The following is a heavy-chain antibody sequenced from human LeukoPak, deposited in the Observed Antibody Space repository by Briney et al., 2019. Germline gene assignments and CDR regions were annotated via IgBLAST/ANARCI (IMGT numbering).Heavy chain of an antibody. D-gene: IGHD3-9*01. CDR1: GFTFTTYS. V-gene: IGHV3-21*01. Sequence: GGSLRLSCAASGFTFTTYSMNWVRQAPGRGLEWVSSISSSSSYIYYADSVKGRFTISRDNAKNSLYLQMNSLRAEDTAVYYCARDQPNYDILAGYYPFDYWGQGTLVTVSS. CDR3: ARDQPNYDILAGYYPFDY. J-gene: IGHJ4*02. CDR2: ISSSSSYI.